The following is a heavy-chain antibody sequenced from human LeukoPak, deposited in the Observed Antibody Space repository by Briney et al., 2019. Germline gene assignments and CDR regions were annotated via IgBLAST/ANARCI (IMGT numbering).Heavy chain of an antibody. D-gene: IGHD6-13*01. J-gene: IGHJ3*01. CDR3: ARGKVYGSGWFDTFDV. CDR2: IYDSGST. CDR1: GGSIISYY. Sequence: MSSETLSLTCTVSGGSIISYYWSWIRQPPGKGLEWIGYIYDSGSTNYNPSLKSRVTISAVTSKNQFSLKLSSVTAADTAVYYCARGKVYGSGWFDTFDVWGLGTMVIVSS. V-gene: IGHV4-59*01.